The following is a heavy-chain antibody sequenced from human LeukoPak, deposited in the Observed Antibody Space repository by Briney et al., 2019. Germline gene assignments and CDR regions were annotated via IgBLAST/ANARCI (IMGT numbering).Heavy chain of an antibody. J-gene: IGHJ5*01. CDR3: VRDWDHFDFDS. CDR1: GFTFSNYW. D-gene: IGHD1-14*01. CDR2: IKGDGSHT. Sequence: GGSLRLSCAASGFTFSNYWMHWVRQAQGKGLVWVSRIKGDGSHTVYADSVKGRFTISRDNAKNTLYLQMKSLRDEDTAVYYCVRDWDHFDFDSWGQGTLVTVSS. V-gene: IGHV3-74*01.